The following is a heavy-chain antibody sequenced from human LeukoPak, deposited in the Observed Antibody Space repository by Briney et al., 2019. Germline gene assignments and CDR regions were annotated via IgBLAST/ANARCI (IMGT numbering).Heavy chain of an antibody. CDR1: GFTFSSYG. Sequence: PGGSLRLSCAASGFTFSSYGMHWVRQAPGKGLEWVAVISYNGSNKYYADSVKGRFTISRDNSKNTLYLQMNSLRTEDTANSLRAEDTAVYYCAIDVMESTSWSYFDYRGQGTLVTVSS. CDR3: AEDTAVYYCAIDVMESTSWSYFDY. CDR2: ISYNGSNK. D-gene: IGHD6-13*01. J-gene: IGHJ4*02. V-gene: IGHV3-30*03.